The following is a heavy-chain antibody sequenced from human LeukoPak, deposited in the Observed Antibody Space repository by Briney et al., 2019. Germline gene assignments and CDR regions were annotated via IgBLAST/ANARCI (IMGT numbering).Heavy chain of an antibody. V-gene: IGHV3-30-3*01. CDR3: AGPAWVVKFYLDY. D-gene: IGHD2-15*01. CDR2: ISYDGSNK. CDR1: GFTFSNYA. J-gene: IGHJ4*02. Sequence: GRSLKLSCAASGFTFSNYAMHWVRQAPGKGLEWVAVISYDGSNKYYADSVKGRFTISRDNSKNTLYLQMNSLRPEDTAVYYCAGPAWVVKFYLDYWGQGTPVTVPS.